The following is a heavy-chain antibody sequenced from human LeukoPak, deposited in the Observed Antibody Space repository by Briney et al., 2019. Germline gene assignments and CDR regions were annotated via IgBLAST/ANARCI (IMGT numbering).Heavy chain of an antibody. CDR3: AKNVLVVGSGYITYYFEY. V-gene: IGHV3-23*01. CDR2: ISGSGGST. D-gene: IGHD3-22*01. Sequence: GGSLRLSCAASGFTFSSYAMSWVRQAPGKGLEWVSAISGSGGSTYYADSVKGRFTISRDNSKNTLYLQMNSLRAEDTAVYYCAKNVLVVGSGYITYYFEYSGQGALVTVSS. CDR1: GFTFSSYA. J-gene: IGHJ4*02.